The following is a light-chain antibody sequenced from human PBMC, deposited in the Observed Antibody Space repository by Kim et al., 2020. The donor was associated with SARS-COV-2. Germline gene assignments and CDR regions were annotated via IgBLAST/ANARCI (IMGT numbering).Light chain of an antibody. V-gene: IGKV3-15*01. Sequence: EIVMTQSPATLSVSPGERATLSCRASQSVSSSLVWCQQKPGQAPRLLIYGASTRATGIPARFSGSGSGTEFTLTISSLQSEDFAVYYCQQYNNWPRTFGQGTKVDIK. CDR1: QSVSSS. CDR2: GAS. J-gene: IGKJ1*01. CDR3: QQYNNWPRT.